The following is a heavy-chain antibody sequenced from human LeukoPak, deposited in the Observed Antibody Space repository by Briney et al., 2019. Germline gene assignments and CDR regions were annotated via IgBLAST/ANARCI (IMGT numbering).Heavy chain of an antibody. CDR2: ISWNSVNI. V-gene: IGHV3-9*01. CDR1: GFTFDDYA. J-gene: IGHJ4*02. CDR3: VKDRGLRNQWLQVTYDS. D-gene: IGHD5-24*01. Sequence: TGGSLRLSCAASGFTFDDYAMHWVRQAPGKGLEWVSGISWNSVNIGHEDSVKGRFTISRGNAKNSLHLQMNSLRPEDTALYYCVKDRGLRNQWLQVTYDSWGQGTLVTVSS.